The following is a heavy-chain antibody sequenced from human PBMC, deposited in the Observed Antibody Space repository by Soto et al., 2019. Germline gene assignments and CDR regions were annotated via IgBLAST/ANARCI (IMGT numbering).Heavy chain of an antibody. D-gene: IGHD2-2*01. CDR3: AGELPSGPGRNAFDI. CDR2: INPNSGNT. V-gene: IGHV1-8*01. J-gene: IGHJ3*02. Sequence: ASVKVSCKASGYTFTSYDINWVRQATGQGLEWMGWINPNSGNTGYAQKFQGRVTMTRNTSISTAYMELSSLRSEDTAVYYCAGELPSGPGRNAFDIWGQGTMVTVSS. CDR1: GYTFTSYD.